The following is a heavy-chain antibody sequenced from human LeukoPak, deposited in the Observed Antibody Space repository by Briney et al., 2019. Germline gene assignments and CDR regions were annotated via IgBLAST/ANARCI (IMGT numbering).Heavy chain of an antibody. Sequence: SGGSLRLSCAASGFTFSSYGMHWVRQAPGKGLEWVAVIWYDGSNKYYADSVKGRFTISRDNSKNTLYLQMDSLRAEDTAVYYCARDPGVRWLVGFDYWGQGTLVTVSS. D-gene: IGHD6-19*01. V-gene: IGHV3-33*01. CDR1: GFTFSSYG. J-gene: IGHJ4*02. CDR3: ARDPGVRWLVGFDY. CDR2: IWYDGSNK.